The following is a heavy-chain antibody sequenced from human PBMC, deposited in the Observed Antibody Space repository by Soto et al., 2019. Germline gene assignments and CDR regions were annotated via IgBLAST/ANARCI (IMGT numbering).Heavy chain of an antibody. D-gene: IGHD6-19*01. V-gene: IGHV4-34*01. CDR2: INHSGST. CDR1: GGSFSGYY. Sequence: SETLSLTCAVYGGSFSGYYWSWIRQPPGKGLEWIGEINHSGSTNYNPSLKSRVTISVDTSKNQFSLKLSSVTAADTAVYYCARGYSSSWYAGYSSGWFFDYWGQGTLVTVSS. J-gene: IGHJ4*02. CDR3: ARGYSSSWYAGYSSGWFFDY.